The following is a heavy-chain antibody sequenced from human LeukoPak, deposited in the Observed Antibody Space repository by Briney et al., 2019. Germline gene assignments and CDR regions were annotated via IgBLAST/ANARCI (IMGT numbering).Heavy chain of an antibody. J-gene: IGHJ6*03. D-gene: IGHD4-17*01. CDR1: GFTVSGNY. V-gene: IGHV3-53*01. Sequence: GGSLRLSCTASGFTVSGNYMSWVRQAPGKGLEWVSVIYSGGSTYYADSVKGRFTISRDNSKNTLYLQMNSLRAEDTAVYYCASSASVTTGYYYYYMDVWGKGTTVTVSS. CDR3: ASSASVTTGYYYYYMDV. CDR2: IYSGGST.